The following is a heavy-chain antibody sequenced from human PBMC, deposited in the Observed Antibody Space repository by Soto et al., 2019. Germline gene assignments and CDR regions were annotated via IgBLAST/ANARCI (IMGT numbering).Heavy chain of an antibody. CDR1: GGSVSSGSYY. D-gene: IGHD2-21*02. V-gene: IGHV4-61*01. CDR2: IYYSGST. Sequence: SETVSLTCTVSGGSVSSGSYYWGWVRQPPGKGLEWIGYIYYSGSTNYNPSLKSRVTISVDTSKNQFSLKLSSVIAADTAVYYCASLPIVVVTAIGLNFQHWGQGTLVTVSS. J-gene: IGHJ1*01. CDR3: ASLPIVVVTAIGLNFQH.